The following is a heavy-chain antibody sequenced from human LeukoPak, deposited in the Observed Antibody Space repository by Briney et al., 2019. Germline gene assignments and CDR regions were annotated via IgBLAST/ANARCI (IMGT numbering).Heavy chain of an antibody. CDR2: MHSREST. D-gene: IGHD6-25*01. CDR1: GGSISSGGYF. J-gene: IGHJ4*02. Sequence: SETLSLTCSVSGGSISSGGYFWSWIRHLPGKGLEWIGYMHSRESTDCNPSLKSRITMSVDTSKDQFSLKLSSVTAADTAVYYCARERGRLVGYWGQGTLVTVSS. V-gene: IGHV4-31*03. CDR3: ARERGRLVGY.